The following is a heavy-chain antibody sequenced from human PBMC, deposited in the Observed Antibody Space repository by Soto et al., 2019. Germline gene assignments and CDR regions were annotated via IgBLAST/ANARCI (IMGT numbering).Heavy chain of an antibody. CDR3: ARNAVVAGWFDP. D-gene: IGHD6-19*01. CDR2: IYWNDDK. J-gene: IGHJ5*02. CDR1: GFPPSPSGGG. V-gene: IGHV2-5*01. Sequence: SGPTLVNPTQTLPLTCTFSGFPPSPSGGGLGWIRRPPGKALEWFALIYWNDDKRYSPSLKSRLTLTKDTSKNQVVLTMTNMDPVDTATYYCARNAVVAGWFDPWGQGTLVTVSS.